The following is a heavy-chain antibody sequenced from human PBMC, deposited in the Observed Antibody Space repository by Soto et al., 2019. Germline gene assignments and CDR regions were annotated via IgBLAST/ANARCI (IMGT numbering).Heavy chain of an antibody. CDR3: VSSRSYWGIDY. V-gene: IGHV1-3*01. Sequence: ASVKVSCKASGYTFTSYAMHWVRQAPGQRLEWMGWINAGNGNTKYSQKFQGRVTITRDTSASTAYMELSSLRSADTAVYYCVSSRSYWGIDYWGQGTLVTVSS. D-gene: IGHD1-26*01. J-gene: IGHJ4*02. CDR2: INAGNGNT. CDR1: GYTFTSYA.